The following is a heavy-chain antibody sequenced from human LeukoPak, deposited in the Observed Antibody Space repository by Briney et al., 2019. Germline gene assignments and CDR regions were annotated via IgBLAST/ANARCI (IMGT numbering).Heavy chain of an antibody. CDR3: ARRAYSDLYFDY. CDR1: GYSISSASY. Sequence: PSETLSLTCAVSGYSISSASYWRWIRQPPGKGLEWIGSISPSGNTYYNPSLKSRISISLDTSKNQFSLKLTSMTAADTAFYYCARRAYSDLYFDYWGQGTLVTVSS. CDR2: ISPSGNT. V-gene: IGHV4-38-2*01. D-gene: IGHD4-11*01. J-gene: IGHJ4*02.